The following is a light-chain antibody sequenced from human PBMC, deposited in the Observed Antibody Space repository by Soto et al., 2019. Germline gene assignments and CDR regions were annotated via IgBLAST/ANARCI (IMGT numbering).Light chain of an antibody. CDR2: AAS. J-gene: IGKJ4*01. Sequence: IQMTQPPSTLSASVGDRVTITCRASQSISSWLAWFQQKPGKVPKLLIYAASSLHSGVPSRFSGSGSGTEFTLTISSLQPEDVATYYCHKYDSVPLTFGGGTKVDI. V-gene: IGKV1-27*01. CDR3: HKYDSVPLT. CDR1: QSISSW.